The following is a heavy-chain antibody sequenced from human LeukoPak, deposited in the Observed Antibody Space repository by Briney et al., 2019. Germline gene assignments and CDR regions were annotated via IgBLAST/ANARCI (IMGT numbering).Heavy chain of an antibody. CDR3: ASYYFHYYYYMDV. CDR1: GGGISSSSYY. D-gene: IGHD3-22*01. Sequence: PSKMLSLTCTVSGGGISSSSYYWGWIRKPPGKGLEWIGSIYYSGSTYYNPSLKSRVTISVDTSKNQFSLKLSSVTAADTAVYYCASYYFHYYYYMDVWGKGTTVTVSS. J-gene: IGHJ6*03. CDR2: IYYSGST. V-gene: IGHV4-39*07.